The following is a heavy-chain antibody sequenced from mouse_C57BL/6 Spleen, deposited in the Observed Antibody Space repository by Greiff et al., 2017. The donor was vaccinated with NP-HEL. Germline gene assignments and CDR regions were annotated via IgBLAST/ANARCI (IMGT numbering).Heavy chain of an antibody. CDR3: TREFPYSNYDDY. D-gene: IGHD2-5*01. J-gene: IGHJ2*01. Sequence: QVQLQQSGAELVRPGASVTLSCKASGYTFTDYEMHWVKQTPVHGLEWIGAIDPETGGTAYNQKFKGKAILTADKSSSTAYMELRSLTSEDSAVYYCTREFPYSNYDDYWGQGTTLTVSS. CDR2: IDPETGGT. V-gene: IGHV1-15*01. CDR1: GYTFTDYE.